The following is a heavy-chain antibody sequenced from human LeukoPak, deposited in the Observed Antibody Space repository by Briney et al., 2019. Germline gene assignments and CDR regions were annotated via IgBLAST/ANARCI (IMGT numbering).Heavy chain of an antibody. V-gene: IGHV4-30-2*01. CDR1: GGSISSGSYY. Sequence: SETLSLTCTVSGGSISSGSYYWSWIRQPPGKGLEWIGYIYHSGSTYYNPSLKSRVTISVDRSKNQFSLKLSSVTAADTAVYYCARDGGYSYYDYWGQGTLVTVSS. CDR2: IYHSGST. D-gene: IGHD5-18*01. CDR3: ARDGGYSYYDY. J-gene: IGHJ4*02.